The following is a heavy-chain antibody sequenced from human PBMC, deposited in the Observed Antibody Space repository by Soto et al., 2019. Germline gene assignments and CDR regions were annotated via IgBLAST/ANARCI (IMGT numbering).Heavy chain of an antibody. CDR3: ARQGPRDYDILTGYYSPPVY. D-gene: IGHD3-9*01. CDR2: IYPGDSDT. V-gene: IGHV5-51*01. Sequence: PGESLKISCKGSGYSFTSYWIGWVRQMPGKGLEWMGIIYPGDSDTRYSPSFQGQVTISADKSISTAYLQWSSLKASDTAMYYCARQGPRDYDILTGYYSPPVYWGQGTLVTVSS. CDR1: GYSFTSYW. J-gene: IGHJ4*02.